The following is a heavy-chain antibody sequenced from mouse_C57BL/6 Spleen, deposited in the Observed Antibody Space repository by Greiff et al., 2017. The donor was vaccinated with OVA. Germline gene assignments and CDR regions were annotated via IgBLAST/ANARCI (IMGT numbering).Heavy chain of an antibody. CDR2: IDPETGGT. J-gene: IGHJ3*01. V-gene: IGHV1-15*01. Sequence: VQVVESGAELVRPGASVTLSCKASGYTFTDYEMHWVKQTPVHGLEWIGAIDPETGGTAYTQKFKGKAILTADTSSSTAYMELRSLTSEDSAVYYCTWFADWGQGTLVTVSA. CDR3: TWFAD. CDR1: GYTFTDYE.